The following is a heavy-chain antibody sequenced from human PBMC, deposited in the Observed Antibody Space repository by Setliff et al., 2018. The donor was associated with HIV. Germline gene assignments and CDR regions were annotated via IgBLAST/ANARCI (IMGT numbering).Heavy chain of an antibody. CDR2: INPNSGGT. Sequence: ASVKVSCKASGYSFTDFYIHWVRQAPGQGLEWMGWINPNSGGTNYAQSFQGRVTMTRDTSISTAYMELIRLRSDDTAVYYCARETQTGSGSYFAWGQGTLVTVSS. CDR1: GYSFTDFY. V-gene: IGHV1-2*02. D-gene: IGHD3-10*01. CDR3: ARETQTGSGSYFA. J-gene: IGHJ4*02.